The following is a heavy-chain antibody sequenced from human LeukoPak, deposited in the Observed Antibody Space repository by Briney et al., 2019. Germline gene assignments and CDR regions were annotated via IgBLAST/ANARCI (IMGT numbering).Heavy chain of an antibody. J-gene: IGHJ4*02. D-gene: IGHD2-15*01. V-gene: IGHV1-18*01. CDR2: ISANKGDT. CDR3: ARADIIVVAGATPVGSAFEY. CDR1: GYTFTSYG. Sequence: GASVKVSCKASGYTFTSYGISWLRQAPGQGIEWMGGISANKGDTEYAQKFQGRLTVTRDTSTSTAYMELKRLKSDDTAVYYCARADIIVVAGATPVGSAFEYWGQGTLITVS.